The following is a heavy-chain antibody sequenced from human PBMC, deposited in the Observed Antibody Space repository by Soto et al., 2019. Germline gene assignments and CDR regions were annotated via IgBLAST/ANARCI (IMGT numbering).Heavy chain of an antibody. D-gene: IGHD4-17*01. CDR2: ISPTGGSA. V-gene: IGHV3-23*01. CDR1: GFTFKNYA. Sequence: EVQLLESGGGLVQPGGSLRLSCAASGFTFKNYAMNWVRQAQGKGLEWVSSISPTGGSAYYADSVKGRLIISRDNSKNPLDLQMNSLRVEDTSLYYCARHQGDKDSGDYVYCFNIWGQGAMVTVSS. CDR3: ARHQGDKDSGDYVYCFNI. J-gene: IGHJ3*02.